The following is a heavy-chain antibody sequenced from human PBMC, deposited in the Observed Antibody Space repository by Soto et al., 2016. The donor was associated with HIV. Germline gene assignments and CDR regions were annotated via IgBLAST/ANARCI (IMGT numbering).Heavy chain of an antibody. CDR3: AKEGGIIVGAYPPDY. V-gene: IGHV3-43*02. Sequence: EVQLVESGGGVVQPGGSLRLSCAASGFTFDDYAMHWVRQAPGKGLEWVSLISGDGGSTYYADSVKGRFTISRDNSKNSLYLQMNSLRTEDTALYYCAKEGGIIVGAYPPDYWGQGTLVTVSS. D-gene: IGHD1-26*01. CDR1: GFTFDDYA. J-gene: IGHJ4*02. CDR2: ISGDGGST.